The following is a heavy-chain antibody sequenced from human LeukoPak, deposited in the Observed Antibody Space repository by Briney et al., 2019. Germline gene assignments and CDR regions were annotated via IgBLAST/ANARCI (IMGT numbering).Heavy chain of an antibody. CDR2: IYHSGST. Sequence: SETLSLTCTVSGYSISSGYYWGWIRQPPGKGLEWIGSIYHSGSTYYNPSLKSRVTISVDTSKNQLSLKLSSVTAADTGVYYCARQADSSSALYYFYMDVWGKGTTVTVSS. CDR3: ARQADSSSALYYFYMDV. V-gene: IGHV4-38-2*02. J-gene: IGHJ6*03. CDR1: GYSISSGYY. D-gene: IGHD6-6*01.